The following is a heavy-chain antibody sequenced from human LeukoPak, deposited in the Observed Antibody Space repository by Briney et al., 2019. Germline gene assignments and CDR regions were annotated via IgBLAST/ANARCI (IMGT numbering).Heavy chain of an antibody. D-gene: IGHD5-24*01. J-gene: IGHJ4*02. Sequence: GGSLRLSCAASGIIVSSNYLSWVRQAPGKGLEWVSAIYREGTPYYTDSVKGRFTISRDNSKNTMYLQMNSLRAEDTAVYYCVTQVVATTIFDYWGQGTLVTVSS. V-gene: IGHV3-66*02. CDR3: VTQVVATTIFDY. CDR1: GIIVSSNY. CDR2: IYREGTP.